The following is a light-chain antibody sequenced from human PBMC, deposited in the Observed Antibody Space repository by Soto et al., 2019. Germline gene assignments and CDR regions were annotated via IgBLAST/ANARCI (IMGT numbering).Light chain of an antibody. CDR3: QQRSNWLT. CDR2: GAS. CDR1: QSVSSDY. J-gene: IGKJ4*01. V-gene: IGKV3D-20*02. Sequence: EIVLTQSPGTLSLSPGERATLSCRASQSVSSDYLAWYQQKPGQAPTLLIYGASSRATGIPDRLSGSGSGTDFTLTISSLEPEDSAVYYCQQRSNWLTFGGGTKVDIK.